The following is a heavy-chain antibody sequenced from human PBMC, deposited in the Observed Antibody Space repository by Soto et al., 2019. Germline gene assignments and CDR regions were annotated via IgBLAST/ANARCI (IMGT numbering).Heavy chain of an antibody. CDR3: AREMATIAYYYYGMDV. CDR1: GGSMSSGDYY. Sequence: PSETLSLTCTVSGGSMSSGDYYWSWIRQPPGKGLEWIGYIYYSGSTYYNPSLKSRVTISVDTSKNQFSLKLSSVTAADTAVYYCAREMATIAYYYYGMDVWGQGTTVTVSS. CDR2: IYYSGST. J-gene: IGHJ6*02. V-gene: IGHV4-30-4*01. D-gene: IGHD5-12*01.